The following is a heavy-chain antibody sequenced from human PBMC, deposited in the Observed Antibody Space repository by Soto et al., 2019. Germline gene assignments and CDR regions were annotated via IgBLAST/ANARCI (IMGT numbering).Heavy chain of an antibody. CDR2: IYYSGST. CDR1: GDSISSSSYY. Sequence: QLQLQESGPGLVKPSETLSLTCTVSGDSISSSSYYWGWIRQPPGKGLEWIGNIYYSGSTYYNPSLKSRVTISVDTSKNQFSLKLSSVTAADTAVHYCARTSYYFYRMDVWGQGTTVTVSS. V-gene: IGHV4-39*01. J-gene: IGHJ6*02. CDR3: ARTSYYFYRMDV.